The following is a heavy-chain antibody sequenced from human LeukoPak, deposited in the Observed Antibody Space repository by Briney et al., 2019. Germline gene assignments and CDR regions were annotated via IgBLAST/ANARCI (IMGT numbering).Heavy chain of an antibody. CDR2: ISYDGSNK. Sequence: PGGSLRLSCVASEFTFRSYDMHWVRQAPGKGLEWVAVISYDGSNKDYADSVKGRFTISRDNTKNTLFLQMNSLRAEDTAVYYCAGGDEIAVAGMGYYYYYMDVWGKGTTATVSS. CDR1: EFTFRSYD. CDR3: AGGDEIAVAGMGYYYYYMDV. J-gene: IGHJ6*03. V-gene: IGHV3-30*03. D-gene: IGHD6-19*01.